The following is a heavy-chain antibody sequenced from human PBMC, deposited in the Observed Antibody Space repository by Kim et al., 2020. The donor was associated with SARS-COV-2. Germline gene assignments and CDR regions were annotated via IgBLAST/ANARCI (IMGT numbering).Heavy chain of an antibody. CDR1: GGSFSGYY. J-gene: IGHJ5*02. V-gene: IGHV4-34*01. CDR2: INHSGST. D-gene: IGHD3-10*01. CDR3: ARGRRPMVRGARDWFDP. Sequence: SETLSLTCAVYGGSFSGYYWSWIRQPPGKGLEWIGEINHSGSTNYNPSLKSRVTISVDTSKNQFSLKLSSVTAADTAVYYCARGRRPMVRGARDWFDPWGQGTLVTVSS.